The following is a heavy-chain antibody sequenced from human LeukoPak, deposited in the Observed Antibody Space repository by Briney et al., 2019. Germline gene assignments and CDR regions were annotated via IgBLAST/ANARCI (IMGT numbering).Heavy chain of an antibody. V-gene: IGHV4-39*01. D-gene: IGHD3-3*01. J-gene: IGHJ3*01. CDR3: VRQLTFYDNFWSAYSRNTSDAFAV. Sequence: PSETLSLTCSVSDGSIGDSSYYWGWVRQTPGKGLEWLGSVLYSGSAYYNPSLKSRLTVSAATSKTYFSVTLTSVTAADTAVYFCVRQLTFYDNFWSAYSRNTSDAFAVWGQGARVTVSS. CDR1: DGSIGDSSYY. CDR2: VLYSGSA.